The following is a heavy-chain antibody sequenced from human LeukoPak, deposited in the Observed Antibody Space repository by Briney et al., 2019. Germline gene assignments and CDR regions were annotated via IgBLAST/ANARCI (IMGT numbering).Heavy chain of an antibody. CDR3: ARGRGYYDILTGYFPFGY. J-gene: IGHJ4*02. CDR1: GGSFSGYY. Sequence: PSETLSLTCAVYGGSFSGYYWSWIRQPPGKGPEWIGEINHSRSTNYNPSLKSRVTISVDTSKNQFSLKLSSVTAADAAVYYCARGRGYYDILTGYFPFGYWGQGTLVTVSS. CDR2: INHSRST. V-gene: IGHV4-34*01. D-gene: IGHD3-9*01.